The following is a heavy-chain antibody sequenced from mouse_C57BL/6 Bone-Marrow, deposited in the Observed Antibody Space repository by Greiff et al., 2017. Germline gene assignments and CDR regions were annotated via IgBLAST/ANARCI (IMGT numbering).Heavy chain of an antibody. D-gene: IGHD3-3*01. Sequence: EVKLQESGGGLVQPGGSLKLSCAASGFTFSDYYMYWVRQTPEKRLEWVAYISNGGGSTYYPDTVKGRFTISRDNAENTLYLQMSRLKSEDTAMYYCARREGEDYWGQGTSVTVSS. J-gene: IGHJ4*01. V-gene: IGHV5-12*01. CDR3: ARREGEDY. CDR2: ISNGGGST. CDR1: GFTFSDYY.